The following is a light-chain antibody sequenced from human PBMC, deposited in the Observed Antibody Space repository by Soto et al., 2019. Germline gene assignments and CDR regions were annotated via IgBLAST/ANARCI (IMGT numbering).Light chain of an antibody. CDR1: TSDVGRYNY. J-gene: IGLJ1*01. Sequence: QSVLTQPASVSESPRQTISISCTGTTSDVGRYNYVSWYQQHPGKAPKLMIYDVSYRPSWVSNRFSGSKSGITASLTISGLQAEDEADYYCNSFTTSRTYVFGTGTKVTVL. CDR3: NSFTTSRTYV. V-gene: IGLV2-14*03. CDR2: DVS.